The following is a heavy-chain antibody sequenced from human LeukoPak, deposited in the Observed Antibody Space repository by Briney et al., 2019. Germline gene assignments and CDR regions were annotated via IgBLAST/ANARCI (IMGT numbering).Heavy chain of an antibody. CDR1: GGSISSSSYY. D-gene: IGHD3-3*01. J-gene: IGHJ5*02. V-gene: IGHV4-39*01. Sequence: SETLSLTCTVSGGSISSSSYYWGWNRQPPGKGLEWIGSIYYSGSTYYNPSLKSRVTISVDTSKNQFSLKLSSVTAADTAVYYCARRGYDFWSGYYTPPAFDPWGQGTLVTVSS. CDR2: IYYSGST. CDR3: ARRGYDFWSGYYTPPAFDP.